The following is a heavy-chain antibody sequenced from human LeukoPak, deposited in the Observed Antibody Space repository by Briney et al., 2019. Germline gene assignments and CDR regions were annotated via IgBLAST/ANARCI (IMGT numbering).Heavy chain of an antibody. V-gene: IGHV3-21*04. CDR3: ARYGDYLPYYYYYYMDV. CDR2: ISSSSSYI. D-gene: IGHD4-17*01. J-gene: IGHJ6*03. Sequence: GGSLRLSCAASGFTFSSYSMNWVRQAPGKGLEWVSSISSSSSYIYYADSVKGRFTISRDNAKNSLYLQMNSLRAEDTALYYCARYGDYLPYYYYYYMDVWGKGTTVTVSS. CDR1: GFTFSSYS.